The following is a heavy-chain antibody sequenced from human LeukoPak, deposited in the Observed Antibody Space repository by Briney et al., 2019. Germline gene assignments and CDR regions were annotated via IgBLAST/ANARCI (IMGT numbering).Heavy chain of an antibody. J-gene: IGHJ4*02. V-gene: IGHV3-21*04. CDR3: ARGSGVHV. CDR1: GFTFRAHS. Sequence: GGSLRLACEASGFTFRAHSMNWVRQAPGKGLEWVSAITKSSTYVYYADSVKGRFTISRDNANNSLFLQMNNLGVDDTGVYYCARGSGVHVWGQGTLVLVSS. D-gene: IGHD3-10*01. CDR2: ITKSSTYV.